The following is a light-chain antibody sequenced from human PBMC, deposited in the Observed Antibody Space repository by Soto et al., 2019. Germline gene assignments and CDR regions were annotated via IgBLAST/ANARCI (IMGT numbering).Light chain of an antibody. J-gene: IGLJ1*01. CDR2: EVN. CDR3: NSYTTSSTYV. Sequence: QSALTQPPSVSGSPGQSVTLSCTGTSSDVGNYNRVSWYQQPPGTAPKLMIYEVNNRPSGVPDRFSGSKSGNTASLTISGLQAEDEADYYCNSYTTSSTYVFGTGTKLTVL. CDR1: SSDVGNYNR. V-gene: IGLV2-18*02.